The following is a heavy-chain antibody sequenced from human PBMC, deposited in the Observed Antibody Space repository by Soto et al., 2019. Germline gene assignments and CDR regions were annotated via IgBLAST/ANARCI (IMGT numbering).Heavy chain of an antibody. CDR2: ITYSGNT. CDR3: ARGDYFNRSGYDSLQH. J-gene: IGHJ1*01. Sequence: TLYLTCIDSGDCLTSDDNYWTRVRQAPGKGLEWTGYITYSGNTSYNPSLSSRLTISLDTSKNHFSLKLHAATAADTAVYYCARGDYFNRSGYDSLQHWGQGTPVTVSS. D-gene: IGHD3-22*01. CDR1: GDCLTSDDNY. V-gene: IGHV4-30-4*08.